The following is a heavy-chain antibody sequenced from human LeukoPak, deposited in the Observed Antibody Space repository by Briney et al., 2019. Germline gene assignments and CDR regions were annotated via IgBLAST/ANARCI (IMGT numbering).Heavy chain of an antibody. CDR2: ISSDGSTT. CDR3: ARLLPLDY. V-gene: IGHV3-74*01. J-gene: IGHJ4*02. CDR1: GFTLSNYW. Sequence: GGSLRLSCAASGFTLSNYWMHWVRQAPGKGLVWVSRISSDGSTTNYGASVKGRFTISRDNAKNTLYLQMKGLRAEDTAMYYCARLLPLDYWGQGTLVTVSS.